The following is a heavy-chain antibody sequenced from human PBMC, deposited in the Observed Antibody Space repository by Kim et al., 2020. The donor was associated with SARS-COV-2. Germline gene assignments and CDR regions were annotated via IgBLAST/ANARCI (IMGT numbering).Heavy chain of an antibody. D-gene: IGHD6-13*01. Sequence: STNYNPSLKSRVTISVDKSKNQFSLKVSSVTAADTAVYYCAMGSSWRFDFWGQGTLVTVSS. CDR2: ST. J-gene: IGHJ4*02. CDR3: AMGSSWRFDF. V-gene: IGHV4-4*02.